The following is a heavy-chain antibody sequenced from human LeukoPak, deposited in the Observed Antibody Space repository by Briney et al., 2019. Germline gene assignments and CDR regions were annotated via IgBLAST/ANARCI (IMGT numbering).Heavy chain of an antibody. J-gene: IGHJ5*02. V-gene: IGHV4-39*07. CDR3: AREITMVRGVSGSWFDP. CDR1: GGSISSSSYY. CDR2: IYYSGST. Sequence: SETLSLTCTVSGGSISSSSYYWGWIRQPPGKGLEWIGSIYYSGSTYYNPSLKSRVTISVDTSKNQFSLKLSSVTAADTAVYYCAREITMVRGVSGSWFDPWGQGTLVTVSS. D-gene: IGHD3-10*01.